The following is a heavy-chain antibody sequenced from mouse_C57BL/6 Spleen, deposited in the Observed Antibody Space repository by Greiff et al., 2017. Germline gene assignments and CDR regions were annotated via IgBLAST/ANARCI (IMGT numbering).Heavy chain of an antibody. CDR3: AVLPSYAMDY. CDR1: GYSITSGYY. D-gene: IGHD2-12*01. CDR2: ISYDGSN. V-gene: IGHV3-6*01. Sequence: DVKLVESGPGLVKPSQSLSLTCSVTGYSITSGYYWNWIRQFPGNKLEWMGYISYDGSNNYNPSLKNRISITRDTSKNQFFLKLNSVTTEDTATYYCAVLPSYAMDYWGQGTSVTVSS. J-gene: IGHJ4*01.